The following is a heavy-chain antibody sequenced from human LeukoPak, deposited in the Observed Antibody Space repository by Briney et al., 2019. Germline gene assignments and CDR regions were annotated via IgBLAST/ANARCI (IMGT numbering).Heavy chain of an antibody. V-gene: IGHV1-8*01. D-gene: IGHD6-13*01. CDR1: GYTFTSYD. Sequence: ASLKVSCKASGYTFTSYDINWVRQAAGQGLEWMGWMNPNSGNTDYAQKLQGRVTMTRNTSISTAYMELRRLRDGDTAVYYCARGRVGIAAAGTRRRYYYYMDVWGKGTTVTVSS. CDR2: MNPNSGNT. J-gene: IGHJ6*03. CDR3: ARGRVGIAAAGTRRRYYYYMDV.